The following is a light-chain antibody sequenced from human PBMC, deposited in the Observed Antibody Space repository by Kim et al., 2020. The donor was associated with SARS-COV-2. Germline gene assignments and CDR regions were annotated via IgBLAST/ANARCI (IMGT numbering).Light chain of an antibody. Sequence: SYELTQPPSVSVSPGQTASITCSGDKLGDKYACWYQQKPGQSPVLLLYQNTKRPSGIPERFSGSNSGNTATLTISGTQAMDEADYYCQAWDCSTAIFGGGTQLTVL. CDR2: QNT. J-gene: IGLJ2*01. CDR1: KLGDKY. CDR3: QAWDCSTAI. V-gene: IGLV3-1*01.